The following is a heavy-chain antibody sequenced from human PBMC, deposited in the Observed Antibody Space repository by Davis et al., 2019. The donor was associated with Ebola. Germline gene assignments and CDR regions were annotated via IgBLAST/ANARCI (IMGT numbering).Heavy chain of an antibody. Sequence: ASVKVSCKASGYTFTGYYMHWVRQAPGQGLEWMGIINPSGGSTSYAQKFQGRVTMTRDTSTSTVYMELSSLRSEDTAVYYCAREVYDSSGYYYVHYFDYWGQGTLVTVSS. J-gene: IGHJ4*02. CDR2: INPSGGST. CDR3: AREVYDSSGYYYVHYFDY. D-gene: IGHD3-22*01. CDR1: GYTFTGYY. V-gene: IGHV1-46*01.